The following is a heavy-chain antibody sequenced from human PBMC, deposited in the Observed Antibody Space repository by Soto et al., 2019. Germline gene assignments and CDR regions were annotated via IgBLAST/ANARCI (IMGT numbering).Heavy chain of an antibody. Sequence: QDQLVQSGAEVKKPGASVTVSCKASGYSFTNYGITWVRQAPGQGLDWMGWISGFNGNTHYAQKLKGRVTMTTHASTSTAYMELRSLRSDDTAVYYCARDRGVAPPVAGNTHYYYYMDVLGKGTTVTVSS. CDR3: ARDRGVAPPVAGNTHYYYYMDV. D-gene: IGHD6-19*01. CDR1: GYSFTNYG. CDR2: ISGFNGNT. V-gene: IGHV1-18*01. J-gene: IGHJ6*03.